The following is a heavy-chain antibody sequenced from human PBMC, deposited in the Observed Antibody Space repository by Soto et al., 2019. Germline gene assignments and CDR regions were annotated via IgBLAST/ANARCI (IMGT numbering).Heavy chain of an antibody. J-gene: IGHJ4*02. CDR2: IIPMLGTA. CDR3: ASGIQLWLRRINNGYSG. D-gene: IGHD5-18*01. Sequence: QVQLVQSGAEVKKPESSVEVSCKAPGGTFSTYAISRVRQAPGQGIEWMGGIIPMLGTANYAQRFQDRVTITADESTNTVYMELSSLRSEDTAVYFCASGIQLWLRRINNGYSGWGQGTLVTVSS. V-gene: IGHV1-69*12. CDR1: GGTFSTYA.